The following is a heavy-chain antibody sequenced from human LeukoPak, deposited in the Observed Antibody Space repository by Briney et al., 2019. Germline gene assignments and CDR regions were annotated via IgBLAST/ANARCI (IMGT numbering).Heavy chain of an antibody. Sequence: PGGSLRLSCAASGFTFDDYGMSWVRQAPGKGLDWVSGINWNGGSTGYADSVKGRFTISRDNAKNSLYLQMNSLRAEDTALYYCARDGDLKFLEWFENWFDPWGQGTLVTVSS. V-gene: IGHV3-20*04. CDR1: GFTFDDYG. CDR3: ARDGDLKFLEWFENWFDP. CDR2: INWNGGST. J-gene: IGHJ5*02. D-gene: IGHD3-3*01.